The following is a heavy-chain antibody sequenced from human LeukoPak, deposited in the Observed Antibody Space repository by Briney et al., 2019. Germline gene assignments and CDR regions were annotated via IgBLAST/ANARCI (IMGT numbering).Heavy chain of an antibody. J-gene: IGHJ4*02. Sequence: GESLKISCKGSGYSFTSYWIGWVRQMPGKGLEWMGIIYPGDSDTRYSPSFQGQVTISADKSISTAYLQWSSLKASDTAMYYCARGADIVVVPAAFDYWGQGTLVTVSS. D-gene: IGHD2-2*01. CDR3: ARGADIVVVPAAFDY. CDR2: IYPGDSDT. V-gene: IGHV5-51*01. CDR1: GYSFTSYW.